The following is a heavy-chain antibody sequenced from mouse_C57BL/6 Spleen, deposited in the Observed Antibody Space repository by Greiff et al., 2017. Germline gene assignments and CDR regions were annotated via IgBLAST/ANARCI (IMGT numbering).Heavy chain of an antibody. V-gene: IGHV2-5*01. CDR1: GFSLTSYG. D-gene: IGHD1-1*01. J-gene: IGHJ4*01. CDR2: IWRGGNT. Sequence: VQLQQSGPGLVQPSQSLSITCTVSGFSLTSYGVHWVRQSPGKGLEWLGVIWRGGNTDYKAAFMSRLSITKDNATSQVFFKMNSLQADDTAIYYCAKGTTVVAGYAMDYWGQGTSVTVSS. CDR3: AKGTTVVAGYAMDY.